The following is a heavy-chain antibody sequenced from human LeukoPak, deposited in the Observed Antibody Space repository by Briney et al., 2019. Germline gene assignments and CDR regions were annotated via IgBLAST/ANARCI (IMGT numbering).Heavy chain of an antibody. CDR2: ISGSGRTT. J-gene: IGHJ4*02. CDR1: GFTFSSYG. D-gene: IGHD5-24*01. Sequence: GGSLRLSCAASGFTFSSYGMAWVRQAPGKGLEWVSGISGSGRTTYHADSVKGRFTISRDNSKNTLYLQMNSLRAEDTAVYYCAKSGYNRFDYWGQGTLVTVSS. V-gene: IGHV3-23*01. CDR3: AKSGYNRFDY.